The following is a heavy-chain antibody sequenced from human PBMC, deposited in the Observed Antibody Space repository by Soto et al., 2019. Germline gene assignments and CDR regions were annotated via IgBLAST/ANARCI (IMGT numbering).Heavy chain of an antibody. CDR1: GGSINRSDYN. Sequence: SETLSLTCTVSGGSINRSDYNWSWIRQPPGKGLEWVGYIYHSGRAYYNPSLKSRLSMSVDTSKNQFSLNLSSVTAADTAVYYCASYIKGDNFDYWVQGTLVTVSS. D-gene: IGHD3-10*01. CDR2: IYHSGRA. CDR3: ASYIKGDNFDY. V-gene: IGHV4-30-4*01. J-gene: IGHJ4*02.